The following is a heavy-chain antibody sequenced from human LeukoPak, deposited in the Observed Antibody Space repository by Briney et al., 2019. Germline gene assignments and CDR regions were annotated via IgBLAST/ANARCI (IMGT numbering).Heavy chain of an antibody. Sequence: ASVKVSCKASGYTFTDYYMHWVRQAPGQGLEWMGWINPKSGDTRYAQKFQGRVTMTRDASITTAYMDLSSLRSDDTAVYYCAREWDYYAFWGQGTLVTVSS. CDR1: GYTFTDYY. CDR2: INPKSGDT. V-gene: IGHV1-2*02. CDR3: AREWDYYAF. J-gene: IGHJ4*02.